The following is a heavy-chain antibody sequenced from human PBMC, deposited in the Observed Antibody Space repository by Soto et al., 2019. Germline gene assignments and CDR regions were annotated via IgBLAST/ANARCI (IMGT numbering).Heavy chain of an antibody. CDR2: IYYSGST. J-gene: IGHJ4*02. V-gene: IGHV4-59*01. CDR3: ARGGYDSSGYYYVGY. CDR1: GGSISSYY. Sequence: PSETLSLTCTVSGGSISSYYWSWIRQPPGKGLEWIGYIYYSGSTNYNPSLKSRVTISVDTSKNQFSLKLSSVTAADTAVYYCARGGYDSSGYYYVGYWGQGTLVTVSS. D-gene: IGHD3-22*01.